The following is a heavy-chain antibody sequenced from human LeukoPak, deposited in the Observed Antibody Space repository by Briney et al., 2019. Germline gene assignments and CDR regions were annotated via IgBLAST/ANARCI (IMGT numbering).Heavy chain of an antibody. CDR3: ARDLGEYSSSGDY. Sequence: GGSLRLSCAASGFTFSSYSMNWVRQAPGKGLEWVSSISSSSSYIYYADSVKGRFTISRDNAKNSLYLQMNSLRAEDTAVYYCARDLGEYSSSGDYWGQGTLVTVSS. CDR2: ISSSSSYI. V-gene: IGHV3-21*01. D-gene: IGHD6-6*01. J-gene: IGHJ4*02. CDR1: GFTFSSYS.